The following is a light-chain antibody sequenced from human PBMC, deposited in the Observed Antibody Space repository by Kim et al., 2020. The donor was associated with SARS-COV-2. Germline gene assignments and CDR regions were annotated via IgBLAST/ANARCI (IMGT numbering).Light chain of an antibody. CDR3: QQYDNYPWT. CDR1: QAISNS. Sequence: AIRMTQSPSSFSASIGDRVTITCRASQAISNSLAWYQQKPGKGPNLLIYGASTLQSGVSSRFSGSGYGTDFTLTISSLQSEDFATYYCQQYDNYPWTVGQGTKVDIK. V-gene: IGKV1-8*01. J-gene: IGKJ1*01. CDR2: GAS.